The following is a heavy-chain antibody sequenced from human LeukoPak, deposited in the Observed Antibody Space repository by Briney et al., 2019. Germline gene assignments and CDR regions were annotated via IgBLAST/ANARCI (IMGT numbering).Heavy chain of an antibody. CDR2: MNPNSGNT. J-gene: IGHJ4*02. V-gene: IGHV1-8*03. Sequence: ASVKVSCKASGYTFTSYDINWVRQATGQGLEWMGWMNPNSGNTGYAQKFQGRVTITRNTSISTAYMELSSLRSEDTAVYYCARGGDEQLGPGYWGQGTLVTVSS. CDR1: GYTFTSYD. D-gene: IGHD6-6*01. CDR3: ARGGDEQLGPGY.